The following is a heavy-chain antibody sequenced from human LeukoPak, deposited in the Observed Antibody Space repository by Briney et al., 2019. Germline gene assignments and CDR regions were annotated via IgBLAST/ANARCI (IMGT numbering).Heavy chain of an antibody. CDR3: ARDSGYCSSTSCNGAFDI. Sequence: PGGSLRLSCAASGFTFSSYSMNWVRQAPGKGLEWVPYISSSSSTIYYADSVKGRFTISRDNAKNSLYLQMNSLRAEDTAVYYCARDSGYCSSTSCNGAFDIWGQGTMVTVSS. J-gene: IGHJ3*02. CDR2: ISSSSSTI. D-gene: IGHD2-2*01. V-gene: IGHV3-48*01. CDR1: GFTFSSYS.